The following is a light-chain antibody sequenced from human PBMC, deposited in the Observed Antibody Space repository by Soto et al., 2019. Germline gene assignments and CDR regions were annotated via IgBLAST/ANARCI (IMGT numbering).Light chain of an antibody. CDR2: GAS. CDR1: QSVSSSY. V-gene: IGKV3-20*01. Sequence: SLSPGERATLSCRASQSVSSSYLAWYQQKPGQAPRLLIYGASRRATGIPDRFSGSGSGTDFTLTISRLEPEDFAVYYCQQYGSSPQTFGQGTRLEIK. CDR3: QQYGSSPQT. J-gene: IGKJ5*01.